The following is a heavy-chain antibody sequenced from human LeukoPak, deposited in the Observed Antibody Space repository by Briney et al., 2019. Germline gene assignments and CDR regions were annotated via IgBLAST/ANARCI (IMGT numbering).Heavy chain of an antibody. Sequence: GGSLRLSCAASGFIFSNYAMSWVRQAPGKGLEWVSGISGAGGSTYYADSVKGRFTISRDNSKNTLYLQMNSLRAEDTAVYYCAKDTGDRGPYWGQGTLVTVSS. D-gene: IGHD7-27*01. CDR2: ISGAGGST. CDR3: AKDTGDRGPY. J-gene: IGHJ4*02. CDR1: GFIFSNYA. V-gene: IGHV3-23*01.